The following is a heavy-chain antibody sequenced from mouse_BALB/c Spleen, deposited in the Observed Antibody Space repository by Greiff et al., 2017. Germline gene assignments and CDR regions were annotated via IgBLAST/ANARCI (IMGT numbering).Heavy chain of an antibody. CDR1: GFTFSSYT. J-gene: IGHJ4*01. Sequence: EVQRVESGGGLVKPGGSLKLSCAASGFTFSSYTMSWVRQTPEKRLEWVATISSGGSYTYYPDSVKGRFTISRDNAKNTLYLQMSSLKSEDTAMYYCTREGEYGNYRYAMDYWGQGTSVTVSS. CDR2: ISSGGSYT. D-gene: IGHD2-10*02. V-gene: IGHV5-6-4*01. CDR3: TREGEYGNYRYAMDY.